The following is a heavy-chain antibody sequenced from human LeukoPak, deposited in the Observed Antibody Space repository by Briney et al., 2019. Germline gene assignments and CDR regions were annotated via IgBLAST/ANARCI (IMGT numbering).Heavy chain of an antibody. J-gene: IGHJ4*02. D-gene: IGHD3-10*01. CDR1: DYSISSGYY. CDR3: AGNYYGSGSYDY. V-gene: IGHV4-38-2*01. Sequence: SETLSLTXAVSDYSISSGYYWGWLRQPPGKGLEWIGSIYHSVNTYYNPSLKSRVTISVDTSKNQFSLKLSSVTAADTAVYYCAGNYYGSGSYDYWGQGTLVTVSS. CDR2: IYHSVNT.